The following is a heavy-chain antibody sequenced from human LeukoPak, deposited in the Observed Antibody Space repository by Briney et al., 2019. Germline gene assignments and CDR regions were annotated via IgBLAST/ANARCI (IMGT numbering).Heavy chain of an antibody. CDR1: GFTFSSYT. CDR3: ARDIPTTILLCFGELSE. Sequence: QPGRTLRLSCAASGFTFSSYTMDWDRQAPGQGREWVAVVSYDGSNKCYAGSVKDQFTISRDNSKNTVYLQMNRLRAEDTAGYYRARDIPTTILLCFGELSEWGQGTLVTVSS. J-gene: IGHJ4*02. V-gene: IGHV3-30*04. D-gene: IGHD3-10*01. CDR2: VSYDGSNK.